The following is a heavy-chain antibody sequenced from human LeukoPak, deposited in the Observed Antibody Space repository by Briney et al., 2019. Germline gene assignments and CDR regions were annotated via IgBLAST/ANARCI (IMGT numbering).Heavy chain of an antibody. V-gene: IGHV1-69*04. Sequence: GSSVKVSCKASGGTFSSYAISWVRQAPGQGLEWMGRIIPILGIANNAQKFQGRVTINADKSTIKPYIELSRLRYEATAVYYCARVLGSAYYDSSGYYYYPWGQGTLVTVSS. D-gene: IGHD3-22*01. J-gene: IGHJ5*02. CDR1: GGTFSSYA. CDR2: IIPILGIA. CDR3: ARVLGSAYYDSSGYYYYP.